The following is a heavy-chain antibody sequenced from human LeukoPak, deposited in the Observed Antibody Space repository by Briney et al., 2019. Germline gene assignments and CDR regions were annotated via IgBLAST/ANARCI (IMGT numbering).Heavy chain of an antibody. J-gene: IGHJ4*02. Sequence: SETLSLTCTVSGGSISSGDRYWSWIRQSPGKGLEWIGYIYSTGNTYYNPSLKSRVIISVDTSKTQFSLELNSVTAADTAVYYCARDSYSYGYGGFDYWGQGILVPVSS. CDR2: IYSTGNT. D-gene: IGHD5-18*01. V-gene: IGHV4-30-4*01. CDR3: ARDSYSYGYGGFDY. CDR1: GGSISSGDRY.